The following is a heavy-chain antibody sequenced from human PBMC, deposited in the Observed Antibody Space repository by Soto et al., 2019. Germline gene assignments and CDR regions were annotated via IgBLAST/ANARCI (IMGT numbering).Heavy chain of an antibody. Sequence: LTCAVSGGSISSGGYSWSWIRQPPGKGLEWIGYIYHSGSTYYNPSLKSRVTISVDRSKNQFSLKLSSVTAADTAVYYCARGAAAGHFDYWGQGTLVTVSS. D-gene: IGHD6-13*01. J-gene: IGHJ4*02. CDR2: IYHSGST. CDR1: GGSISSGGYS. CDR3: ARGAAAGHFDY. V-gene: IGHV4-30-2*01.